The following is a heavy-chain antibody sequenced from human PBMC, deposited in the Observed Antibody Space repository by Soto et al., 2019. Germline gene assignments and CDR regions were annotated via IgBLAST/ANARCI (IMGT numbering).Heavy chain of an antibody. J-gene: IGHJ6*02. CDR1: GFSLSTSAEG. Sequence: QITLKESGPTLVKPTQTLTLTCTFSGFSLSTSAEGVAWIRQPPGKALEWLALIYWDDDERYSPFLKSRLTITQDTAENQELLTMSDVDPVDTVTDFYGHKGGRGAAMGVLGQGHTVTVPS. CDR3: GHKGGRGAAMGV. D-gene: IGHD3-10*01. CDR2: IYWDDDE. V-gene: IGHV2-5*02.